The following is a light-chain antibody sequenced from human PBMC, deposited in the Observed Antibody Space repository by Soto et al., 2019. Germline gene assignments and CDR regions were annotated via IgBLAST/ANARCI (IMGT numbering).Light chain of an antibody. J-gene: IGKJ4*01. CDR2: AAS. CDR1: QGINNY. Sequence: EIRMTQSPSAESASVGDRVTITCRASQGINNYLAWFQQKPGKAPKRLIYAASTLQTGVPSRFSGSGSGTEFTLTISSLQPEDFATYYCLQHNTSPLTFGGGTKVDIK. CDR3: LQHNTSPLT. V-gene: IGKV1-17*03.